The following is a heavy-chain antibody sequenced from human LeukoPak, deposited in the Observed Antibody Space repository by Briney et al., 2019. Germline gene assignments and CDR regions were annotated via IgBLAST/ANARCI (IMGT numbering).Heavy chain of an antibody. Sequence: PGGSLRLSCAASGFTFSSYSMNWVRQAPGKGLEWVSSISSSSSYIYYADSVKGRFTISRDNAKNSLYLQMNSLRAEDTAVYYCARVGSGYYQFDCWGQGTLVTASS. D-gene: IGHD3-22*01. V-gene: IGHV3-21*01. J-gene: IGHJ4*02. CDR3: ARVGSGYYQFDC. CDR2: ISSSSSYI. CDR1: GFTFSSYS.